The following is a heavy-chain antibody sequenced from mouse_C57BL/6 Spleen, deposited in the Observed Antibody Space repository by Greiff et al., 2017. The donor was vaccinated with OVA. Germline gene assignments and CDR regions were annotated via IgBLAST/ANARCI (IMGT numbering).Heavy chain of an antibody. Sequence: VQLQQPGAELVRPGSSVKLSCKASGYTFTSYWMHWVKQRPIQGLEWIGNIDPSDSETHYNQKFKDKATLTVDKSSSTAYMQLSSLTSEDSAVYYCARWDGYYVGCAYWGQGTLVTVSA. CDR2: IDPSDSET. D-gene: IGHD2-3*01. V-gene: IGHV1-52*01. CDR3: ARWDGYYVGCAY. J-gene: IGHJ3*01. CDR1: GYTFTSYW.